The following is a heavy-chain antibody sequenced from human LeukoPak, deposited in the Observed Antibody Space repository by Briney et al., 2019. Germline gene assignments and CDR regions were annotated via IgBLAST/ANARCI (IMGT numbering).Heavy chain of an antibody. J-gene: IGHJ3*02. CDR3: ARDYPGSRAFDI. Sequence: SSETLSLTCAVSGGSISRGGYSWSWIRQPPGKGLEWIGYIYHSGSTYYNPSLKSRVTISVDRSKNQFSLKLSSVTAADTAVYYCARDYPGSRAFDIWGQGTMVTVSS. D-gene: IGHD2-15*01. CDR1: GGSISRGGYS. V-gene: IGHV4-30-2*01. CDR2: IYHSGST.